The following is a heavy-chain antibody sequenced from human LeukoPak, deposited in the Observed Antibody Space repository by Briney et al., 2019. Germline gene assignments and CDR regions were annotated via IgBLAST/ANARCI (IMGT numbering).Heavy chain of an antibody. CDR1: GLTFSRWG. Sequence: PGGSLRLSCAASGLTFSRWGMHWVRQAPGSGLEWVAVIYSDGSNKYYADSVKGRFTISRDNSKNTLYLQMNSLRAEDTAVYYCARDDYGDYVLGDWGQGTLVTVSS. J-gene: IGHJ4*02. CDR2: IYSDGSNK. V-gene: IGHV3-33*08. CDR3: ARDDYGDYVLGD. D-gene: IGHD4-17*01.